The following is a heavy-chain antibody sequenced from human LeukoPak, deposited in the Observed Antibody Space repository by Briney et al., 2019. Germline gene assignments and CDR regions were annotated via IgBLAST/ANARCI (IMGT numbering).Heavy chain of an antibody. V-gene: IGHV3-30*01. CDR2: ISYDGSNK. CDR1: GFTFSSYA. CDR3: ARDQGEMATIQTGFDY. D-gene: IGHD5-24*01. J-gene: IGHJ4*02. Sequence: GWSLTLSCAASGFTFSSYAMHWVRQAPGKGLEWVGVISYDGSNKYYADSVKGRFTISRDNSKNTLYLQMNSLRAEDTAVYYCARDQGEMATIQTGFDYWGQGTLVTVSS.